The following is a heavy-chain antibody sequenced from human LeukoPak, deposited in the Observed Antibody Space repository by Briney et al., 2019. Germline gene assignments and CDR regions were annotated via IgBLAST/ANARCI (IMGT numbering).Heavy chain of an antibody. CDR2: ISSSGSTI. J-gene: IGHJ1*01. CDR1: GFTFSSYE. CDR3: ARVNPSNSGFYAY. V-gene: IGHV3-48*03. D-gene: IGHD1-26*01. Sequence: GGSLRLSCAASGFTFSSYEMNWVRQAPGKGLEWVSYISSSGSTIYYADSVKGRFTISRDNAKNSLYLQMNSLRAEDTAVYYCARVNPSNSGFYAYWGQGTLVTVSS.